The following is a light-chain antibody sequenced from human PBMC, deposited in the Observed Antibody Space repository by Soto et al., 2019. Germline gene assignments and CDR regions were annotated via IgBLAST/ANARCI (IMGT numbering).Light chain of an antibody. CDR2: WAS. Sequence: DIVMTQSPDSLAVSLGERATINCKSSQSVLYTSNNRNYLAWYRQKPGQPPKLLVYWASTRESGVPDRFSGSGSGTDFTLTISSLQAEDVAVYYCQQYYSTPFPFGPGTKVDIK. J-gene: IGKJ3*01. CDR3: QQYYSTPFP. CDR1: QSVLYTSNNRNY. V-gene: IGKV4-1*01.